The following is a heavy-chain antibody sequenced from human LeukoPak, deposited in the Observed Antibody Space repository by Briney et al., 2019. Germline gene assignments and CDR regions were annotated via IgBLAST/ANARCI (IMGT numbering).Heavy chain of an antibody. Sequence: GGSLRLSCAAPGFTFSSYAMSWVRQAPGKGLEWVSAISGSGGSTYYADSVKGRFTISRDNSKNTLYLQMNSLRAEDTAVYYCANPRASPDIVVVVAIGFVDIWGQGTMVTVSS. CDR2: ISGSGGST. J-gene: IGHJ3*02. V-gene: IGHV3-23*01. CDR1: GFTFSSYA. D-gene: IGHD2-15*01. CDR3: ANPRASPDIVVVVAIGFVDI.